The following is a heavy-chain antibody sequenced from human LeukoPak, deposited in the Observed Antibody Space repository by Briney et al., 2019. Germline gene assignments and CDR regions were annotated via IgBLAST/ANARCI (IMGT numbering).Heavy chain of an antibody. CDR2: MNPNSGNT. CDR3: ARGGPIAAAGTIDYYFDY. V-gene: IGHV1-8*01. CDR1: GYTFTSYD. Sequence: ASVRVSCKDSGYTFTSYDINWVRQATGQGLEWMGWMNPNSGNTGYAQKFQGRVTMTRDTSISTAYMELSSLRSEDTAVYYCARGGPIAAAGTIDYYFDYWGQGTLVTVSS. J-gene: IGHJ4*02. D-gene: IGHD6-13*01.